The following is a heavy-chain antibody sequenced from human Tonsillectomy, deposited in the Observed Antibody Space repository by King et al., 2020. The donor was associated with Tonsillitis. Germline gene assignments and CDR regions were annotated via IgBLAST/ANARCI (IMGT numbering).Heavy chain of an antibody. CDR2: IYPGDSDT. CDR3: ARFGATLLRRYDAFEI. V-gene: IGHV5-51*01. Sequence: QLVQSGAEVKKPGESLKISCKGFGYTFTNYWIGWVRQMPGKGLEWMGIIYPGDSDTRYSPSFQGQVTISADKSINTVYLQWSSLKASDTAMYYCARFGATLLRRYDAFEIWGEGRMVTGSS. D-gene: IGHD1-26*01. J-gene: IGHJ3*02. CDR1: GYTFTNYW.